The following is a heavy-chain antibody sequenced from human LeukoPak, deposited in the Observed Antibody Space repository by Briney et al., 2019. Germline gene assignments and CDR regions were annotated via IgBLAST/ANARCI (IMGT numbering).Heavy chain of an antibody. CDR3: TTDLDYCSSTSCYRRLDY. Sequence: GGSLRLSCAASGFTFSNAWMSWVRQAPGKGLEWAGRIKSKTDGGTTDYAAPVKGRFTISRDDSKNTLYLQMNSLKTEDTAVYYCTTDLDYCSSTSCYRRLDYWGQGTLVTVSS. CDR1: GFTFSNAW. D-gene: IGHD2-2*01. J-gene: IGHJ4*02. V-gene: IGHV3-15*01. CDR2: IKSKTDGGTT.